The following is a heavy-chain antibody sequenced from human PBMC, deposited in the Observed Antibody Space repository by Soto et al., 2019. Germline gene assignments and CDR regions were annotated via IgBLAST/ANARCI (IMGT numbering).Heavy chain of an antibody. J-gene: IGHJ5*02. V-gene: IGHV4-39*02. Sequence: PSETLSLTCTVSGDSISSSNYYWGWIRQPPGKGLEWIANIYYSGTTYCNPSLKSRVAISVDTSKNHFSLKLSSVTAADTAIYYCARSNSGYYKWLEPWGQGTLVTLSS. CDR1: GDSISSSNYY. D-gene: IGHD3-22*01. CDR3: ARSNSGYYKWLEP. CDR2: IYYSGTT.